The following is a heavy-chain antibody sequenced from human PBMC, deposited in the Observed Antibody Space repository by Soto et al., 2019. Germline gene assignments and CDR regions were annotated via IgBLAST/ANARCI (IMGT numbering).Heavy chain of an antibody. D-gene: IGHD6-13*01. V-gene: IGHV3-23*01. CDR3: AKAGGAAGTVDYFDY. Sequence: DVQLLESGGGLVQPGGSLRLSCAASGFTFNNYAINWVRQSPGKGLEWVSVISGSAGSTYYADSVKGRFTITRDNSKNTLYLQMSSLRVVDTAVYYCAKAGGAAGTVDYFDYWGQGTLVTVSS. J-gene: IGHJ4*02. CDR2: ISGSAGST. CDR1: GFTFNNYA.